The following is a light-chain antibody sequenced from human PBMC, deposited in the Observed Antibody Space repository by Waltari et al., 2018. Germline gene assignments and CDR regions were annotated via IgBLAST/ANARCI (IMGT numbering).Light chain of an antibody. CDR1: STDLGTYKL. CDR2: EVS. Sequence: QSALPQPASVSGSPGQSITISCSNTSTDLGTYKLVSWYQPRPGKAPKLVIYEVSERPSGVSTRFSGSKSGDTASLTISGLQAEDEADYYCCSFAGSSTSFGTGTTVTVL. V-gene: IGLV2-23*02. J-gene: IGLJ1*01. CDR3: CSFAGSSTS.